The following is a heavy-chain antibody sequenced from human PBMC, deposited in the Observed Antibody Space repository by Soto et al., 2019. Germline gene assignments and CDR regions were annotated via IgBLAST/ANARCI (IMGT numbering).Heavy chain of an antibody. J-gene: IGHJ4*02. Sequence: PGGSLRLSCAASGFPFTGYAMSWARQAPGKGLEWVSAISGHGDATFYADSVKGRFTISRDNSKNTLYLHMNSLRAEDTALYYCANSRVSMVRGLIIIPNYWGQGTLVTVSS. V-gene: IGHV3-23*01. CDR2: ISGHGDAT. CDR1: GFPFTGYA. CDR3: ANSRVSMVRGLIIIPNY. D-gene: IGHD3-10*01.